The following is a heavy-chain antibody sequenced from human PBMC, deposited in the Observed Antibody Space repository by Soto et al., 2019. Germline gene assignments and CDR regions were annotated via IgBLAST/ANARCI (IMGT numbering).Heavy chain of an antibody. CDR1: GFTFSSYA. CDR3: AKPRSAYHYAFDV. Sequence: EVQLLETGGGLGQPGGSLRLSCAASGFTFSSYAMSWVRQAPGKGLEWVSGISGSGGMTYYADSVKGRFTISRDNSKNTLYLQMNSLTADDTAVYYCAKPRSAYHYAFDVWGQGTVVTVSS. J-gene: IGHJ3*01. D-gene: IGHD3-22*01. CDR2: ISGSGGMT. V-gene: IGHV3-23*01.